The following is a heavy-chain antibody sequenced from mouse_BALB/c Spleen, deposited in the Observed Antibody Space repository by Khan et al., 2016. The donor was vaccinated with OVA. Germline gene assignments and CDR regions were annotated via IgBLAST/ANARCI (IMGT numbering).Heavy chain of an antibody. CDR2: ISYSGSA. Sequence: EVQLQESGPGLVKPSQSLSLTCTVTGYSITSDYAWNWIRQFPGNKLEWMGYISYSGSANYNPSIKSRISITRDTSENQFFLQLNSVTTEDTAEYSCARRYYYGHWYFDVWGEGTPVTVSS. CDR1: GYSITSDYA. CDR3: ARRYYYGHWYFDV. J-gene: IGHJ1*01. V-gene: IGHV3-2*02. D-gene: IGHD1-1*01.